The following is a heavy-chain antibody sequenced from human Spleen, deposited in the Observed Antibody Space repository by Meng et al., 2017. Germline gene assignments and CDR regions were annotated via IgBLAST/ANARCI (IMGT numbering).Heavy chain of an antibody. V-gene: IGHV3-53*01. CDR2: IYGGGST. CDR3: ARDFHDSSGYYARGAFDI. J-gene: IGHJ3*02. Sequence: GESLKISCAASGFTFSSYSMNWVRQAPGKGLEWVSVIYGGGSTYYADSVQGRFTISRDNSRNTLYLQMNSLRGEDTAVYYCARDFHDSSGYYARGAFDIWGQGTMVTVSS. CDR1: GFTFSSYS. D-gene: IGHD3-22*01.